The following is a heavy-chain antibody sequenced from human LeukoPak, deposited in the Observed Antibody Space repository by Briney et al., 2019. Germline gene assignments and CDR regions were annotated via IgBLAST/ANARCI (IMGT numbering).Heavy chain of an antibody. D-gene: IGHD2-8*01. V-gene: IGHV4-31*03. Sequence: SETLSLTCTVSGGSISSGDYYWSWIRQHPGKGLEWIGNIYHTGTTYYNPSLKSRVTMSVDTSKNQFSLKLNSVTAADTAVYYCARPRYCTTNECSTQRGAFDIWGQGTVVTVSS. CDR2: IYHTGTT. CDR3: ARPRYCTTNECSTQRGAFDI. CDR1: GGSISSGDYY. J-gene: IGHJ3*02.